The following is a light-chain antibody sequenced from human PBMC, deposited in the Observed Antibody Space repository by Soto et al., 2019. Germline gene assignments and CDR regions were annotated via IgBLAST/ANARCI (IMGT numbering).Light chain of an antibody. CDR3: QHYNSYSEA. V-gene: IGKV1-5*03. J-gene: IGKJ1*01. CDR1: QTISSW. Sequence: DIQMTQSPSTLSGSVGDRVTITCRASQTISSWLAWYQQKQGKAPKLLIYKASTLKSGVPSRFSGSGSGTEFTLTISSLQPDDVATYYCQHYNSYSEAFGQGTKVDIK. CDR2: KAS.